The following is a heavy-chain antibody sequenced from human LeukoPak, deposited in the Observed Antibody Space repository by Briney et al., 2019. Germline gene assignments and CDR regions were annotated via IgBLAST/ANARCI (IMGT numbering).Heavy chain of an antibody. CDR3: AKIGPSWYIDL. J-gene: IGHJ2*01. CDR2: ISGSGSTT. CDR1: GFTFSSYA. V-gene: IGHV3-23*01. Sequence: GGSLRLSCAASGFTFSSYAMTWVRQAPGKGLEWVSAISGSGSTTYYADSVKGRFTISRDDFKNTLFLQMNSLRAEDTAVYYCAKIGPSWYIDLWGRGTLVTVSS.